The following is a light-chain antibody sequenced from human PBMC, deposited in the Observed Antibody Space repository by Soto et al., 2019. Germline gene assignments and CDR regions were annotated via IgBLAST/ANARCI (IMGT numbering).Light chain of an antibody. Sequence: DIQMTQSPSSVSASVGDRVTITCRASQVISSRLGWYQQKPGRVPKLLIYAASSLQSGVPSRFSGSGSGTDFTLTISSLQPEDSATYYCQQSNNFPLTFGGGTKVEIK. CDR1: QVISSR. V-gene: IGKV1D-12*01. J-gene: IGKJ4*01. CDR3: QQSNNFPLT. CDR2: AAS.